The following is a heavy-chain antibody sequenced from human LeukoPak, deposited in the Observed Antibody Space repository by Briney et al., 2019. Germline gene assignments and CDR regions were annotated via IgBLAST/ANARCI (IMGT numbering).Heavy chain of an antibody. CDR3: ARRAPYSYEWSTLDY. Sequence: SETLSLTCAVSGGSISSYYWSWIRQPPGKGLEWIGYIYYSGSSNYNPSLKSRVTISVDTSKNQCSLKLSSVTAADTAVYYCARRAPYSYEWSTLDYWGQGTLVTVSS. CDR1: GGSISSYY. CDR2: IYYSGSS. D-gene: IGHD5-18*01. V-gene: IGHV4-59*08. J-gene: IGHJ4*02.